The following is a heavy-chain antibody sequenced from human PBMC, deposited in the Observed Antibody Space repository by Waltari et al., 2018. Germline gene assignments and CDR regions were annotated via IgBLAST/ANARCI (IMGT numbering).Heavy chain of an antibody. CDR3: AKDDRRAQWLILGY. CDR2: ISWNSRSI. V-gene: IGHV3-9*01. CDR1: GCTVDDYA. Sequence: EVQLVESGGGFVQPGRSLSLSCAASGCTVDDYAMHWVRQAPGKGLEWVSGISWNSRSIGYADSVKGRFIISRDNAKNSLYLQMNSLRAEDTALYYCAKDDRRAQWLILGYWGQGTLVTVSS. J-gene: IGHJ4*02. D-gene: IGHD6-19*01.